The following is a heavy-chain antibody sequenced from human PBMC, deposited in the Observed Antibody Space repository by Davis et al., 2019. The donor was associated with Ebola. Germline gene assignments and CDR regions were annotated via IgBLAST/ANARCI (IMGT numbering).Heavy chain of an antibody. CDR3: ARDHGAGNLDA. V-gene: IGHV4-59*11. CDR1: GGSISNHY. CDR2: VYYSGYS. J-gene: IGHJ6*02. Sequence: MPSETLSLTCTISGGSISNHYWTCLRPPPGKGLEWIGNVYYSGYSQNNPSLKSRVTISVDTSENRFSLRLRSVTAADTAVYYCARDHGAGNLDAWGQGTTVIVSS. D-gene: IGHD3-16*01.